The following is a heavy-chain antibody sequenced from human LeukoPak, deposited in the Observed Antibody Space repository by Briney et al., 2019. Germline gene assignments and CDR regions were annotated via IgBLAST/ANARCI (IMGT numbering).Heavy chain of an antibody. CDR2: IYYSETT. CDR3: ARQRADYFYYYVDV. Sequence: SETLSLTCTVSGGSIGTTNYYWGWLRQPPGTGLEWIGSIYYSETTYDNPSLESRVTISIETSKKQFSLKLSSATAADTAVYYCARQRADYFYYYVDVWGKGTTVTVS. V-gene: IGHV4-39*01. CDR1: GGSIGTTNYY. J-gene: IGHJ6*03. D-gene: IGHD3-9*01.